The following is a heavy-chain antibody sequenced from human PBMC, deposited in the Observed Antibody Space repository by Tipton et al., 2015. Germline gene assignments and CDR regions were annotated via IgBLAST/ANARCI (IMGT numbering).Heavy chain of an antibody. D-gene: IGHD6-13*01. CDR3: ARESAAGTWYGMDV. V-gene: IGHV4-31*03. J-gene: IGHJ6*02. Sequence: TLSLTCTVSGGSISSGGYYWSWIRQHPGKGLEWIGYIYYSGSTYYNPSLKSRIAISLDTSKNQFSLMLRSVTAADTAFYYCARESAAGTWYGMDVWGQGTTVTVSS. CDR2: IYYSGST. CDR1: GGSISSGGYY.